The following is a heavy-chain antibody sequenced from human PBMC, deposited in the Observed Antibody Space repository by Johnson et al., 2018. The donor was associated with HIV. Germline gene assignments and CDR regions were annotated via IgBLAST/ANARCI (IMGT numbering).Heavy chain of an antibody. V-gene: IGHV3-30-3*01. CDR2: IPYDGSNK. J-gene: IGHJ3*02. CDR3: AKDDLGASGAFDI. CDR1: GFTFSSYA. D-gene: IGHD1-26*01. Sequence: QVQLVESGGGVVQPGRSLRLSCAASGFTFSSYAMHWVRQAPGKGLEWVAVIPYDGSNKYYPDPVKGRFTISRDNSKNTLYLQRNSLRAEDTAVYYCAKDDLGASGAFDIWGQGTMVTVSS.